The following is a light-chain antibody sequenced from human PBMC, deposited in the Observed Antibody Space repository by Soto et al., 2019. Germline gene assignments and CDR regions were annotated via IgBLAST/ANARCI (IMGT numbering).Light chain of an antibody. J-gene: IGLJ1*01. CDR1: SSNIGSNT. CDR3: AAWDDSLNGLV. V-gene: IGLV1-44*01. Sequence: QAVVTQPPSASGTPGQRVTISCSGSSSNIGSNTVNWYQQLPGTAPKLLIYNNNQRPSGVLGRFSGSKSGTSASLAISGRQSEDEADYYCAAWDDSLNGLVFGTGTKLTVL. CDR2: NNN.